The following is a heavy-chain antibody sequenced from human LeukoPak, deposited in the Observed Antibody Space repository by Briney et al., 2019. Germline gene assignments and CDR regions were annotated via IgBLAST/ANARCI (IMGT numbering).Heavy chain of an antibody. J-gene: IGHJ3*02. CDR2: TYYRSKWFN. V-gene: IGHV6-1*01. D-gene: IGHD3-10*01. Sequence: SQTLSLTCAISGDSVSSNSAAWNWIRQSPSRGLXXLGRTYYRSKWFNGYAVSVKSRITVNPDTSKNQFSLQLSSVTPEDTAVYFCARGFGYGFDIWGQGTMVTVSS. CDR3: ARGFGYGFDI. CDR1: GDSVSSNSAA.